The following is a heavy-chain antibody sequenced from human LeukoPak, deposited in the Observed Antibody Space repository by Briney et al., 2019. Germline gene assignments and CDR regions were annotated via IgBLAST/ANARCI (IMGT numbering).Heavy chain of an antibody. D-gene: IGHD6-19*01. J-gene: IGHJ5*02. Sequence: AGSLRLSCAASGFTFSSYSMNWVRQAPGKGLEWVSSISSTSSYIYYADSVKGRFTISRDNAKDSLFLQLNSLRAEDAAMYYCARVEAVAGNWGGLDPWGQGILVTVSS. V-gene: IGHV3-21*01. CDR1: GFTFSSYS. CDR3: ARVEAVAGNWGGLDP. CDR2: ISSTSSYI.